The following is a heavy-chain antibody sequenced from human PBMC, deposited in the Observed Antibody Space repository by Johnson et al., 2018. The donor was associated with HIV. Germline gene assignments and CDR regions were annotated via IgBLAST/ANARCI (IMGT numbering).Heavy chain of an antibody. Sequence: VQLVESGGGVVRPGGSLRLSCAASRFMFNNYAMSWVRQAPGKGLEWVSTINWNGGSTDYAESVKGRFSISRDNANNSLYLQMNSLRDADTAFYYCARDLGIAVDGRAGYDAFDIWGQGTMVTVSS. CDR3: ARDLGIAVDGRAGYDAFDI. D-gene: IGHD6-19*01. V-gene: IGHV3-20*04. J-gene: IGHJ3*02. CDR2: INWNGGST. CDR1: RFMFNNYA.